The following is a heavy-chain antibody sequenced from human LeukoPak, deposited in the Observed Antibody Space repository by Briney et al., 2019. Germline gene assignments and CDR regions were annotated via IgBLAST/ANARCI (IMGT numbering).Heavy chain of an antibody. J-gene: IGHJ3*02. V-gene: IGHV3-33*01. CDR1: GFTFSSYG. D-gene: IGHD3-10*01. CDR2: IWYDGSNK. Sequence: GGSLRLSCAASGFTFSSYGMHWVRQAPGKGLEWVAVIWYDGSNKYYADSVKGRFTISRDNSKNTLYLQMNSLRAEDTAVYYCARDGVTDAFDIWGQGTMVTVSS. CDR3: ARDGVTDAFDI.